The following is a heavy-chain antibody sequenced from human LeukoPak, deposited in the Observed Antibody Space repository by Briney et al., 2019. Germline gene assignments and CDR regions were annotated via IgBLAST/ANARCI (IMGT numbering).Heavy chain of an antibody. V-gene: IGHV3-23*01. CDR1: GLTFRSYA. CDR2: ISGSGGST. J-gene: IGHJ3*02. CDR3: AAQWLLHGAFDI. D-gene: IGHD6-19*01. Sequence: GGSLRLSCAASGLTFRSYAMSWVRQAPGKGLEWVSDISGSGGSTYYADSVKGRFTISRDNSKNTLYLKMNSMRAEDTAVYYCAAQWLLHGAFDIWGQGTMVTVSS.